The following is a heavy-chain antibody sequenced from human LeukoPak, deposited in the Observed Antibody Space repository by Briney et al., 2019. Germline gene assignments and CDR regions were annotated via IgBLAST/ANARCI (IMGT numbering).Heavy chain of an antibody. CDR2: NSSNGGST. Sequence: GGSLRLSCAASGFTFSSYAMHWVRQAPGKGLEYVSANSSNGGSTYYANSVKGRFTISRDNSKNTLYLQMGSLRAEDMAVYYCARVNSAGSGYYSAWGQGTLVTVSS. J-gene: IGHJ5*02. D-gene: IGHD3-22*01. CDR1: GFTFSSYA. CDR3: ARVNSAGSGYYSA. V-gene: IGHV3-64*01.